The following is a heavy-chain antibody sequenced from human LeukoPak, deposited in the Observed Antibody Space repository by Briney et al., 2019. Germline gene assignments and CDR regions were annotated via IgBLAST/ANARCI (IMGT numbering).Heavy chain of an antibody. CDR2: INHSGST. D-gene: IGHD3-16*01. V-gene: IGHV4-4*02. Sequence: SGTLSLTCGVSGGSITQTNYWTWVRQPPGKGLEWIGEINHSGSTNYNPSLKSRVTISVDTSKNQFSLKLSSVTAADTAVYYCARGTGMGERWFDPWGQGTLVTVSS. CDR1: GGSITQTNY. CDR3: ARGTGMGERWFDP. J-gene: IGHJ5*02.